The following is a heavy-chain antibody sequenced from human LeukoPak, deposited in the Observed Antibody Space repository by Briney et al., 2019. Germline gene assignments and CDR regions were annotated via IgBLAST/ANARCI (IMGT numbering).Heavy chain of an antibody. J-gene: IGHJ4*02. CDR1: GFTFDDYA. CDR3: AKGASVMVRGVIRY. D-gene: IGHD3-10*01. CDR2: ISGSGGST. Sequence: GGSLRLSCAASGFTFDDYAMHWVRQAPGKGLEWVSAISGSGGSTYYADSVKGRFTISRDNSKNTLYLQMNSLRAEDTAVYYCAKGASVMVRGVIRYWGQGTLVTVSS. V-gene: IGHV3-23*01.